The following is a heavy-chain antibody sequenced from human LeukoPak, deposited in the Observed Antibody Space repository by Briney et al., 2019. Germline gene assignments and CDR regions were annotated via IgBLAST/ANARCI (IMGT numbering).Heavy chain of an antibody. CDR3: ARDAMGATTR. CDR1: GFTFSSYW. J-gene: IGHJ4*02. D-gene: IGHD1-26*01. Sequence: GGSLRLSCAASGFTFSSYWMNWARQAPGKGLEWVASINHNGNVNYYVDSVKGRFTISRDNAKNSLYLQMNSLRAEDTAVYYCARDAMGATTRWGQGTLVTVSS. V-gene: IGHV3-7*01. CDR2: INHNGNVN.